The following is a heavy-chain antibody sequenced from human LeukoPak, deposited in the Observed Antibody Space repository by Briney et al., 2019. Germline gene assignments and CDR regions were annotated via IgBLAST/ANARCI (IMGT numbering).Heavy chain of an antibody. J-gene: IGHJ4*02. CDR2: VDPKDGET. V-gene: IGHV1-69-2*01. CDR1: GYTFTDDY. CDR3: ATDRTGYSTSWYYFDY. Sequence: GASVKVSCKVPGYTFTDDYMHWVQQAPGKGLEWMGLVDPKDGETAYAEKFQGRVTITADTSTDTVYMELTNLRSEDTALYYCATDRTGYSTSWYYFDYWGQGTLVTVSS. D-gene: IGHD6-13*01.